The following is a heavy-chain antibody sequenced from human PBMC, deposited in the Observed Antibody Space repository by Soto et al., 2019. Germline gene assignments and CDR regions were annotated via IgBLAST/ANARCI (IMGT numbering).Heavy chain of an antibody. J-gene: IGHJ4*02. D-gene: IGHD3-10*02. CDR3: VKEFSFSYSVSVLPD. Sequence: RRLACSGSGVTFRDYAMTWVRQAPGKGLEWVSSIYGSGDKTFYARSVEGRFTISRDNIXXXXDXXXNXLXXXDXAGYYCVKEFSFSYSVSVLPDWGQGTLVTVSS. CDR1: GVTFRDYA. CDR2: IYGSGDKT. V-gene: IGHV3-23*01.